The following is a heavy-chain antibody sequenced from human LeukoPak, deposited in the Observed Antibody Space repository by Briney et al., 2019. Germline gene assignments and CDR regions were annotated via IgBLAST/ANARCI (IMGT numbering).Heavy chain of an antibody. D-gene: IGHD3-3*01. CDR1: GFFFSAYR. J-gene: IGHJ4*02. V-gene: IGHV3-21*01. CDR2: IRTGGDYI. Sequence: PGGSLRLSCATSGFFFSAYRMNWVRQAPGKGLEWVSSIRTGGDYIYYADSVQGRFTISRDNAKKSLYLQMNSLRVEDTAVYFCARWDDLLHFDYCVQGGLVTVSS. CDR3: ARWDDLLHFDY.